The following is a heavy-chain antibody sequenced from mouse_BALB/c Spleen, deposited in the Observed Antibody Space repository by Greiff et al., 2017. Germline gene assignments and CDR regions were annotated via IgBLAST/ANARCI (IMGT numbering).Heavy chain of an antibody. V-gene: IGHV1-15*01. CDR1: GYTFTDYE. CDR3: ALNWDNAMDY. D-gene: IGHD4-1*01. J-gene: IGHJ4*01. Sequence: QVQLQQSGAELVRPGASVTLSCKASGYTFTDYEMHWVKQTPVHGLEWIGAIDPETGGTAYNQKFKGKATLTADKSSSTAYMELRSLTSENSAVYFCALNWDNAMDYWGQGTSVTVSS. CDR2: IDPETGGT.